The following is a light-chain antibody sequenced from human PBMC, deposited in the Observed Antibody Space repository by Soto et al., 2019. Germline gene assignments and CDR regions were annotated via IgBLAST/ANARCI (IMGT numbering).Light chain of an antibody. CDR2: GAS. V-gene: IGKV3-20*01. J-gene: IGKJ1*01. Sequence: EIVLTQSPGTLSLSPGERATLSCRASQSVSGSYLAWYQQRPGQAPRLLINGASSRATGIPDRFSGSGSGTDFTLTISGLEPEDSAVYYCQQYGSSPRTFGQGTKVEIK. CDR1: QSVSGSY. CDR3: QQYGSSPRT.